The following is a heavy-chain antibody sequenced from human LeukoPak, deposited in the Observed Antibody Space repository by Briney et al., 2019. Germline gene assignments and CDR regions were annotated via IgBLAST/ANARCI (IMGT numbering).Heavy chain of an antibody. D-gene: IGHD6-6*01. CDR3: ARDCYSSSVGFDP. Sequence: GGSLRLPCAASGFTFSSYSMNWARQAPGKGLEWVSSISSSSSYIYYADSVNGRFTISRDNAKNSLYLQMNSLRAEETAVYYCARDCYSSSVGFDPWGQGTLVTVPS. CDR1: GFTFSSYS. V-gene: IGHV3-21*01. J-gene: IGHJ5*02. CDR2: ISSSSSYI.